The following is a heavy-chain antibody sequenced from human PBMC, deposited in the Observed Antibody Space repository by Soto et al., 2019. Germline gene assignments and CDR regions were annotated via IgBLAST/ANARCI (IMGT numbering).Heavy chain of an antibody. Sequence: VGSLRLSCAASGFTFTNYWMSWVRQAPGKGLEWVANIRQDGSEKYYADSAKGRFIISRDNAKTSLYLQMNSLRAEDTAVYYCARDMGVFWSGYPEGGFDYWGQGTPVNVSS. CDR1: GFTFTNYW. J-gene: IGHJ4*02. V-gene: IGHV3-7*01. CDR3: ARDMGVFWSGYPEGGFDY. CDR2: IRQDGSEK. D-gene: IGHD3-3*01.